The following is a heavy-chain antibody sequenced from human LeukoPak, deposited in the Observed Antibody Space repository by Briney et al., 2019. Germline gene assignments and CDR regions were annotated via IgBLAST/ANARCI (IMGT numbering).Heavy chain of an antibody. J-gene: IGHJ4*02. D-gene: IGHD5-24*01. CDR2: ISGSGGST. V-gene: IGHV3-23*01. CDR3: AKDLGDGYKPLYFDY. CDR1: GFTFSGYA. Sequence: PGGSLRLSCAASGFTFSGYAMSWVRQAPGKGLEWVSAISGSGGSTYYADSVKGRFTISRDNSKNTLYLQMNSLRAEDTAVYYCAKDLGDGYKPLYFDYWGQGTLVTVSS.